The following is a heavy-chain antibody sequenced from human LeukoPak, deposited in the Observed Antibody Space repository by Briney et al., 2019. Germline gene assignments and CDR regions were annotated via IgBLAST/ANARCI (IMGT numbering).Heavy chain of an antibody. D-gene: IGHD2-2*02. CDR3: ARDLWDIVVVPAAIGFGNYYGMDV. J-gene: IGHJ6*02. Sequence: ASVKVSCKASGYTSTGYYMHWVRQAPGQGLEWMGWINPNSGGTNYAQKFQGRVTMTRDTSISTAYMELSRLRSDDTAVYYCARDLWDIVVVPAAIGFGNYYGMDVWGQGTTVTVSS. V-gene: IGHV1-2*02. CDR2: INPNSGGT. CDR1: GYTSTGYY.